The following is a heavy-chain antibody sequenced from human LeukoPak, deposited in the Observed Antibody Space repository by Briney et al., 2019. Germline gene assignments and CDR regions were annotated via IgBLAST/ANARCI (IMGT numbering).Heavy chain of an antibody. D-gene: IGHD6-19*01. J-gene: IGHJ4*02. V-gene: IGHV4-34*01. CDR2: INHSGST. Sequence: SETLSLTCAVYGGSFSGYYWSWIRQPPGKGLEWIGEINHSGSTNYNPSLKSRVTISVDTSKNQFSLKLSSVTAADTAVYCCARGHPDDIDLAVVGPLGGYYFDYWGQGTLVTVSS. CDR1: GGSFSGYY. CDR3: ARGHPDDIDLAVVGPLGGYYFDY.